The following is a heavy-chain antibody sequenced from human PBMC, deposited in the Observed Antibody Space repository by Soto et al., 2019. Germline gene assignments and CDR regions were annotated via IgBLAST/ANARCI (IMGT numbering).Heavy chain of an antibody. CDR2: IIPIFGTA. J-gene: IGHJ5*02. Sequence: VKVSCKASGGTFSSYAISWVRQAPGQGLEWMGGIIPIFGTANYAQKFQGRVTITADESTSTAYMELSSLRSEDTAVYYCARASRRTGFVIAAADSDWFDPWGQGTLVTVSS. CDR3: ARASRRTGFVIAAADSDWFDP. CDR1: GGTFSSYA. V-gene: IGHV1-69*13. D-gene: IGHD6-13*01.